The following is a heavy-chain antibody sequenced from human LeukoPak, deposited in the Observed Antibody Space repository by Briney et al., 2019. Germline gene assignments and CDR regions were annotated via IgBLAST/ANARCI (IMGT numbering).Heavy chain of an antibody. V-gene: IGHV1-18*01. Sequence: ASVKVSCKASGGTFSRYAISLVRQAPGQGLEWMGWISAYNGNTNYAQKLQGRVTVTTDTSTSTAYMELRSLRYDDTAVYYCASSEGWSFDYWGQGTLVTVSS. J-gene: IGHJ4*02. CDR2: ISAYNGNT. CDR3: ASSEGWSFDY. D-gene: IGHD6-19*01. CDR1: GGTFSRYA.